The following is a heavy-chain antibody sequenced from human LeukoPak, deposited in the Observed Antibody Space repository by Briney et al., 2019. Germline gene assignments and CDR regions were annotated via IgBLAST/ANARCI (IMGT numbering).Heavy chain of an antibody. V-gene: IGHV6-1*01. Sequence: SQTLSLTCAISGDSVSSNSASWNWLRQSPSRGLEWLGSTYYRSKWNSDYAVSVKSRITINPDTSKNQFSLHLNSVTPEDTAVYYCARDPDSSYEWGPFDPWGQGTLVTVSS. D-gene: IGHD1-26*01. J-gene: IGHJ5*02. CDR1: GDSVSSNSAS. CDR3: ARDPDSSYEWGPFDP. CDR2: TYYRSKWNS.